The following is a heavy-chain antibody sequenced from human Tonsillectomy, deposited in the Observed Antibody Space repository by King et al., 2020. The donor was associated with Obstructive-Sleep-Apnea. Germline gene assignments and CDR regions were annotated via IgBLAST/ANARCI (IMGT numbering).Heavy chain of an antibody. Sequence: VQLVESGGGLVQPGGSLRLSCAASGFTVSSYAMNWVRQAPGKGLEWVSGIGGSGGRTYYADSVKGRFTISIDNSKDTLYLQMNSLRAEDTAVYYCAKDRRVGDYPGNAFDIWGQGTMVTVSS. D-gene: IGHD4-17*01. CDR2: IGGSGGRT. V-gene: IGHV3-23*04. CDR1: GFTVSSYA. CDR3: AKDRRVGDYPGNAFDI. J-gene: IGHJ3*02.